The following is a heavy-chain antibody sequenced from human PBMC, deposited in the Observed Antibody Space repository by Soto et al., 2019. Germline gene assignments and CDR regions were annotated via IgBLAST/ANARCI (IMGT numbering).Heavy chain of an antibody. CDR1: GYTFTSYG. Sequence: QVQLVQSGAEVKKPGASVKVSGKTSGYTFTSYGISWVRQAPGQGLEWMGWISAYNRNTKYAQKLQDRVTMTTDTSTTTAYMELRSLRSDDTAVYYCAKDGGVASYCGGDCYRDWGQGTLVTVSS. J-gene: IGHJ4*02. D-gene: IGHD2-21*02. V-gene: IGHV1-18*01. CDR3: AKDGGVASYCGGDCYRD. CDR2: ISAYNRNT.